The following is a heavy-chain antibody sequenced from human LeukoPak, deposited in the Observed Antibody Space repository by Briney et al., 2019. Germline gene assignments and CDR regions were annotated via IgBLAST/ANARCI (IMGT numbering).Heavy chain of an antibody. D-gene: IGHD3-22*01. V-gene: IGHV4-38-2*02. CDR3: ARRIYDSSGYTFDY. Sequence: SETLSLTCTVSGYSISRGYFWGWIRQPPGKGLERIGSIYHSGTTYYNPSLKSRVTISLDTSKNQFSLKVSSVTAADTAVYYCARRIYDSSGYTFDYWGQGTLVTVSS. J-gene: IGHJ4*02. CDR1: GYSISRGYF. CDR2: IYHSGTT.